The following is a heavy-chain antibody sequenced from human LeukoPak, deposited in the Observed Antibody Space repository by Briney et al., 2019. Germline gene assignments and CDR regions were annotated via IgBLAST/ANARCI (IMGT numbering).Heavy chain of an antibody. J-gene: IGHJ4*02. CDR2: ISSSSSYI. V-gene: IGHV3-21*01. CDR3: ARGNLGIAAAGTFDY. D-gene: IGHD6-13*01. Sequence: PGGSLRLSCAASGFTFSSYSMNWVRQAPGKGLEWVSSISSSSSYIYYADSVKGRFTISRDNAKNSLYLQMNSLRAEATAVYYCARGNLGIAAAGTFDYWGQGTLVTVSS. CDR1: GFTFSSYS.